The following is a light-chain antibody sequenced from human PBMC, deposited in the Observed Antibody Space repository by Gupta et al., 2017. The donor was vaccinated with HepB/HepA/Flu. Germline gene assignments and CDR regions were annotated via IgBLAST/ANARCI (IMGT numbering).Light chain of an antibody. J-gene: IGLJ1*01. V-gene: IGLV2-14*03. Sequence: QPLLTQPASVSGSLGQSITVSCTGTSSDIGGYDFVSWYRQLPGTAPKIVIVDVHNRPSGVSDRFSGSKSGSAASLTISGLQAEDAADYYCSSYTGRDPVFVFGTETTLTV. CDR3: SSYTGRDPVFV. CDR1: SSDIGGYDF. CDR2: DVH.